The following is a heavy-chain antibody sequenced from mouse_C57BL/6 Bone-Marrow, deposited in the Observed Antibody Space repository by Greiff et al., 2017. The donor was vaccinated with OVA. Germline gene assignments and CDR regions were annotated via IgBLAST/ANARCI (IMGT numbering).Heavy chain of an antibody. V-gene: IGHV5-6*01. Sequence: EVQVVESGGDLVKPGGSLKLSCAASGFTFSSYGMSWVRQTPDKRLEWVATISSGGSYTYYPDSVKGRFTISRDNAKNTLYLQMSRLKSEDTAMYYCARQLRGLDYWGQGTTLTVSS. CDR3: ARQLRGLDY. D-gene: IGHD3-2*02. J-gene: IGHJ2*01. CDR1: GFTFSSYG. CDR2: ISSGGSYT.